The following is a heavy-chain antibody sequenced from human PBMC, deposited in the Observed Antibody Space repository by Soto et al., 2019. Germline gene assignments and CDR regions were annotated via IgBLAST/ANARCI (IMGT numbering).Heavy chain of an antibody. D-gene: IGHD1-26*01. CDR3: ARDSGSFASDY. J-gene: IGHJ4*02. Sequence: RLSCAASGFTFSSYGMHWVRQAPGKGLEWVAVIWYDGSNKYYADSVKGRFTISRDNSKNTLYLQMNSLRAEDTAVYYCARDSGSFASDYWGQGTLVTVSS. V-gene: IGHV3-33*01. CDR2: IWYDGSNK. CDR1: GFTFSSYG.